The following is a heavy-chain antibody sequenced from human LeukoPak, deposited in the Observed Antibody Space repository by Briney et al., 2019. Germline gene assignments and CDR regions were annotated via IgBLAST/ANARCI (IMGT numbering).Heavy chain of an antibody. CDR3: ATGGYGSGSYYSGAHFDY. J-gene: IGHJ4*02. D-gene: IGHD3-10*01. CDR1: GYTLTELS. Sequence: GASVKVSCKVSGYTLTELSMHWVRQAPGKGLEWMGGFDPEDGETIYAQKFQGRVTMTEDTSTDTAYMELSSLRSEDTAVYYCATGGYGSGSYYSGAHFDYWGREPWSPSPQ. V-gene: IGHV1-24*01. CDR2: FDPEDGET.